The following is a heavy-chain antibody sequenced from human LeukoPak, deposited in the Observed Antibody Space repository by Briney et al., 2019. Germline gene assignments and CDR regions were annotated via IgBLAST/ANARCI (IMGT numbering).Heavy chain of an antibody. V-gene: IGHV3-30*04. Sequence: PGGSLRLSCAASGFTFSSYAMHWVRQAPGKGLEWVAVISYDGSNKYYADSVKGRFTISRDNSKNTLYLQMNSLRAEDTAVYCCARDLLDGGYSADYWGQGTLVTVSS. D-gene: IGHD1-26*01. CDR1: GFTFSSYA. J-gene: IGHJ4*02. CDR3: ARDLLDGGYSADY. CDR2: ISYDGSNK.